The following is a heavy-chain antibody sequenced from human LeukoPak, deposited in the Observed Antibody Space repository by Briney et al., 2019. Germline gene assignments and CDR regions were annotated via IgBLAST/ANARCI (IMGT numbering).Heavy chain of an antibody. V-gene: IGHV1-18*01. CDR1: GYTFTSYD. J-gene: IGHJ4*02. CDR2: INPYNGNT. Sequence: ASVKVSCKASGYTFTSYDINWVRQAPGQGLEWMGWINPYNGNTNYAQKLQGRVTMTTDTPTGTAYMELRSLRSDDTAVYYCARGDYGSGSYRYFDYWSQGTLVTVSP. CDR3: ARGDYGSGSYRYFDY. D-gene: IGHD3-10*01.